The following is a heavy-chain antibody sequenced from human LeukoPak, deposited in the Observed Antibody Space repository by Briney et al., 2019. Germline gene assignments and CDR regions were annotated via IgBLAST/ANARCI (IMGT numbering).Heavy chain of an antibody. D-gene: IGHD5-18*01. CDR1: GGSISSGSYY. Sequence: PSQTLSLTCTVSGGSISSGSYYWSWIRQPPGKGLEWIGYIYYSGSTNYNPSLKSRVTISVDTSKNQFSLKLSSVTAADTAVYYCARAGRIQLWLVEYYFDYWGQGTLVTVSS. CDR2: IYYSGST. V-gene: IGHV4-61*01. CDR3: ARAGRIQLWLVEYYFDY. J-gene: IGHJ4*02.